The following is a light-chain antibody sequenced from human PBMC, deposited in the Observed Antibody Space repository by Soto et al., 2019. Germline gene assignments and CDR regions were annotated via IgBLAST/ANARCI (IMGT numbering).Light chain of an antibody. Sequence: QSALTQPPSASGSPGQSVTISCTGTSSDVGGYKYVSWYQQHPGKAPKLMIFEVNKRPSGVPDRFSGSKSGNTASLTVSGLQAEDDADYYCSSYAGINNLGVFGTGTKVTVL. CDR3: SSYAGINNLGV. CDR2: EVN. CDR1: SSDVGGYKY. J-gene: IGLJ1*01. V-gene: IGLV2-8*01.